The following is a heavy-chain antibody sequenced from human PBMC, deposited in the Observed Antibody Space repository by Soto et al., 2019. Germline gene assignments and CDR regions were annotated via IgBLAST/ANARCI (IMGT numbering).Heavy chain of an antibody. D-gene: IGHD3-9*01. V-gene: IGHV2-5*02. CDR3: AHTHDIFTGSTPLYFDY. CDR2: IYWDDDK. Sequence: QITLKESGPTLVKPTQTLTLTCTFSGFSLSTSGVGVGWIRQPPGKALEWLALIYWDDDKRYSPSLKSRLTSTKDTSKIQRVLTMTTMDPVDTSTYYCAHTHDIFTGSTPLYFDYWGQGTLVTVSS. CDR1: GFSLSTSGVG. J-gene: IGHJ4*02.